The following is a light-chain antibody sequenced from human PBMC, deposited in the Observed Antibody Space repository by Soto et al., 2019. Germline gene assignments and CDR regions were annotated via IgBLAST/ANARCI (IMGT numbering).Light chain of an antibody. CDR2: DVS. CDR3: SSYTSSSTYV. V-gene: IGLV2-18*02. Sequence: QSALTQPPSVSGSPGQSVAISCTGTGSDIGTYNRVSWYQQPPGTAPKLIIYDVSDRPSGVPDRFSGSKSGNTASLTISGRQAEDEADYYCSSYTSSSTYVFGTGTQLTVL. CDR1: GSDIGTYNR. J-gene: IGLJ1*01.